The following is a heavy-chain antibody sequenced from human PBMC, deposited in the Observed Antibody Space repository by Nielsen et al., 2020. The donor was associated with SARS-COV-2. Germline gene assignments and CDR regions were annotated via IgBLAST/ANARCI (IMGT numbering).Heavy chain of an antibody. Sequence: GESLKISCAASGFTFSSYWMSWVRQAPGKGLEWVANIKQDGSEKYYVDSVKGRFTISRDNAKNSLYLQMNSLRAEDTAVYYCARESLGGEVFDYWGQGTLVTVSS. CDR1: GFTFSSYW. D-gene: IGHD3-16*01. CDR3: ARESLGGEVFDY. V-gene: IGHV3-7*01. J-gene: IGHJ4*02. CDR2: IKQDGSEK.